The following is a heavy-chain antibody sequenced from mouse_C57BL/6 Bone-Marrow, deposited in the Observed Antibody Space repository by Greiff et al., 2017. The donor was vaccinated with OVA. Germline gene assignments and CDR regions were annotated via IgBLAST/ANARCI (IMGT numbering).Heavy chain of an antibody. J-gene: IGHJ2*01. CDR2: ISSGGSYT. CDR3: ASTAYFDY. Sequence: EVKVVESGGDLVKPGGSLKLSCAASGFTFSSYGMSWVRQTPDKRLEWVATISSGGSYTYYPDSVKGRFTISRDNAKNTLYLQMSSLKSEDTAMYYCASTAYFDYWGQGTTLTVSS. CDR1: GFTFSSYG. V-gene: IGHV5-6*01.